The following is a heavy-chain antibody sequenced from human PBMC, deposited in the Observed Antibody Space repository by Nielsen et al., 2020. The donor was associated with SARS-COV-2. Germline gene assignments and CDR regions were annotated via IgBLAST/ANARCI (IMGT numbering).Heavy chain of an antibody. V-gene: IGHV3-23*01. Sequence: LSLTCAASGFTFSSYAMSWVRQAPGKGLEWVSAISGSGGSTYYADSVKGRFTISRDNSKNTLYLQMNSLRAEDTAVYYCASSITGTTGAFDIWGQGTMVTVSS. CDR3: ASSITGTTGAFDI. D-gene: IGHD1-7*01. J-gene: IGHJ3*02. CDR2: ISGSGGST. CDR1: GFTFSSYA.